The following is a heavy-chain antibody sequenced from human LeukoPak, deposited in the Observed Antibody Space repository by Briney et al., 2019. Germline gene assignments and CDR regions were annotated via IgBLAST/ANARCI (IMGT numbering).Heavy chain of an antibody. CDR1: GGSISSSSYY. J-gene: IGHJ4*02. CDR3: ARIGSGWYGDWDY. Sequence: PSETLSLTCTVSGGSISSSSYYWGWIRQPPGKGLEWIGSIYYSGSTYYNPSLKSRVTISVDTSKNQFSLKLSSVTAADTAVYYCARIGSGWYGDWDYWGQGTLVTVSS. CDR2: IYYSGST. D-gene: IGHD6-19*01. V-gene: IGHV4-39*07.